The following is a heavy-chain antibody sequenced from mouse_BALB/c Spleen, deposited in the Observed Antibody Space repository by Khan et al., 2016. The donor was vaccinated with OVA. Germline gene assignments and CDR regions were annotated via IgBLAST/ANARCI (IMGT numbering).Heavy chain of an antibody. CDR3: ARQPYYHYNIMDY. CDR2: IWSDRST. J-gene: IGHJ4*01. D-gene: IGHD2-10*01. V-gene: IGHV2-6-1*01. CDR1: GFSLTNYG. Sequence: QVQLQQPGPGLVAPSQSLSITCTISGFSLTNYGVHWVRQPPGKGLEWLVVIWSDRSTTYNSALKSRLTISKDNSKSQVFLKMNSLQTDDTAMYFCARQPYYHYNIMDYWGQGTSVTVSS.